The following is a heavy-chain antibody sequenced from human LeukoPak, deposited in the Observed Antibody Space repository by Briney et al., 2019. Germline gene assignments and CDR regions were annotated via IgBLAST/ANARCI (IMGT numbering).Heavy chain of an antibody. D-gene: IGHD5-24*01. J-gene: IGHJ4*02. CDR1: GFSFGGYA. V-gene: IGHV3-23*01. Sequence: PGGSLRLSCAASGFSFGGYAMAWVRQAPRKGLEWVSSISGSGATTNYADSVKGRFTISRDNSRDTLDLQMNSLRVEDTAVYYCAKDRAGYNVKGSDYWGQGTLVTASS. CDR2: ISGSGATT. CDR3: AKDRAGYNVKGSDY.